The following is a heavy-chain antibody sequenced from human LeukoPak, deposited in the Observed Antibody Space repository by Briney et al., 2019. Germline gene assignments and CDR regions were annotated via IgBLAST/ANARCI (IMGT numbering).Heavy chain of an antibody. CDR1: GYTFTDYY. V-gene: IGHV1-2*02. CDR3: TSNCDTSGYYSFDY. J-gene: IGHJ4*02. D-gene: IGHD3-22*01. Sequence: ASVKVSFKTSGYTFTDYYIHWVRQAPGQGLEWMGWINPNSGGTSYAQKFQGRVTVTRDTSISTAYMELSRLTSDDTALYYCTSNCDTSGYYSFDYWGQGTLVTVSS. CDR2: INPNSGGT.